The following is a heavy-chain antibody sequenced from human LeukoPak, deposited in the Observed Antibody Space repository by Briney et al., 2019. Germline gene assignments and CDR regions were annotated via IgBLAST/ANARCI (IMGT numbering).Heavy chain of an antibody. CDR2: ISGSGGST. Sequence: GGSLRLSCAASGFTFSSYAMSWVRQAPGKGLEWVLAISGSGGSTYYADSVKGRFTISRDNSKNTLYLQMNSLRAEDTAVYYCAKDEGTVGATTPFDYWGQGTLVTVSS. CDR3: AKDEGTVGATTPFDY. D-gene: IGHD1-26*01. J-gene: IGHJ4*02. CDR1: GFTFSSYA. V-gene: IGHV3-23*01.